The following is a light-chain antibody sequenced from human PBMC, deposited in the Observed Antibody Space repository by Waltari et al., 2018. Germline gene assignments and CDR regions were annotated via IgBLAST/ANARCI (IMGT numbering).Light chain of an antibody. CDR1: SGHSYYA. Sequence: QLVLTQSPSVSASLGASVKLTCTLDSGHSYYAIAWHQQPSEKGPRFLMKLDGDGSHNKGDGIPDRFSGSSAGGERYLTISSLQSEDEADYYCQTWGPGIRVFGGGTKVTVL. CDR2: LDGDGSH. CDR3: QTWGPGIRV. V-gene: IGLV4-69*01. J-gene: IGLJ3*02.